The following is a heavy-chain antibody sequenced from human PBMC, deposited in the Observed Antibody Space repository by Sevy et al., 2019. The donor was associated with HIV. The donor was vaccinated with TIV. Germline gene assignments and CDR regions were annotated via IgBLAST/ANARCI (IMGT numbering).Heavy chain of an antibody. J-gene: IGHJ4*02. Sequence: GGSLRLSCAASGFTFSNYGMHWVRQAPGKGLEWVAVIWNDGSNKYYADSVKGRFTFSRDNSKSTLYLQMNRLRVEDTAVYFCARGGDFNDRSAKRDFDYWGQGTLVTVSS. D-gene: IGHD3-22*01. CDR3: ARGGDFNDRSAKRDFDY. CDR1: GFTFSNYG. V-gene: IGHV3-33*01. CDR2: IWNDGSNK.